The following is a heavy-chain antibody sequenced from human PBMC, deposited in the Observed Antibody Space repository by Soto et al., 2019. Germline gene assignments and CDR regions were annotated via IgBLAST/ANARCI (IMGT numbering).Heavy chain of an antibody. D-gene: IGHD2-21*02. J-gene: IGHJ6*02. CDR3: ALPGGTFCGSYCSYYYYYAMDV. CDR1: GVTFNSYA. CDR2: ISGSGDNT. Sequence: GGSLRLSCAASGVTFNSYAMNWVRQAPGKGLEWVSGISGSGDNTYYADSVKGRFTISRDNSKNTLYLQMNSLRVEDTAVYYCALPGGTFCGSYCSYYYYYAMDVWGQGTTVTGSS. V-gene: IGHV3-23*01.